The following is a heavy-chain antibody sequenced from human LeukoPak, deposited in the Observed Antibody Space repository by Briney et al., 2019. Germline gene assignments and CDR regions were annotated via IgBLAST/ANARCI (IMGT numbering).Heavy chain of an antibody. CDR1: GGSISSYY. Sequence: SETLSLTCTVSGGSISSYYWSWIRQPPGKGLEWIGSIYYSGSTYYNPSLKSRVTISVDTSKNQFSLKLSSVTAADTAVYYCARVRYGAFDYWGQGTLVTVSS. J-gene: IGHJ4*02. D-gene: IGHD4-17*01. V-gene: IGHV4-59*12. CDR3: ARVRYGAFDY. CDR2: IYYSGST.